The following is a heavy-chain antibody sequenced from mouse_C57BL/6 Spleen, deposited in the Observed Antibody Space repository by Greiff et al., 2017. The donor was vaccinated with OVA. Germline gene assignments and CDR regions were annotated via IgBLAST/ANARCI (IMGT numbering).Heavy chain of an antibody. J-gene: IGHJ2*01. Sequence: VQLQQSGAELARPGASVKLSCKASGYTFTSYGISWVKQRTGQGLEWIGEIYPRSGNTYYNEKFKGKAKLTADKSSSTAYMELRSLTSEESAVYFCARSSITTVVADYWGQGTTLTVSS. CDR1: GYTFTSYG. D-gene: IGHD1-1*01. CDR3: ARSSITTVVADY. V-gene: IGHV1-81*01. CDR2: IYPRSGNT.